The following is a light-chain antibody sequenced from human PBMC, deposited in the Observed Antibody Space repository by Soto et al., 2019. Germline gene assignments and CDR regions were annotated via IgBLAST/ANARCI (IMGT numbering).Light chain of an antibody. CDR1: HDIGNS. CDR2: DAY. J-gene: IGKJ3*01. CDR3: QKSDHLPL. V-gene: IGKV1-33*01. Sequence: DIQMTQSPPSLSASVGDRVPITCQASHDIGNSLNWYQDKPGQAPKLVIYDAYNLETGVPSTFSGSGYGTHFTFTITSLRPEDIATYYCQKSDHLPLFGPGTKVDIK.